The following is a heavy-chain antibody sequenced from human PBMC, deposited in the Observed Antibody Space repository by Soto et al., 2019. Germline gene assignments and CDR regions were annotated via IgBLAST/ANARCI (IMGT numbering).Heavy chain of an antibody. CDR3: ARGGHIAVVTASFDY. Sequence: ASVKVSCKASGYIFTSYYIHWVRQAPGQGLEWMGVIHPSGGGTTYAQKFLGRVTVTRDTSTSTVFMELSSLRSDDTAVYYCARGGHIAVVTASFDYWGQGTLVTVSS. CDR2: IHPSGGGT. CDR1: GYIFTSYY. V-gene: IGHV1-46*03. D-gene: IGHD2-21*02. J-gene: IGHJ4*02.